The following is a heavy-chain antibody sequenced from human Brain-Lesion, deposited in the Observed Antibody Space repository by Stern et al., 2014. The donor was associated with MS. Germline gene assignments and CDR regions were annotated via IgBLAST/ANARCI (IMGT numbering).Heavy chain of an antibody. CDR2: FDLEDGET. Sequence: QVQLVQSGAEVKKPGASVKVSCKVSGYTLTELSMHWVRQAPRTGLEWMGGFDLEDGETIYAQKFQGRVTMTEDTSTDTAYMELSSLRSEDTAVYYCATLSPGAGGNYYRHFDYWGQGTLVTVSS. CDR3: ATLSPGAGGNYYRHFDY. CDR1: GYTLTELS. J-gene: IGHJ4*02. V-gene: IGHV1-24*01. D-gene: IGHD1-26*01.